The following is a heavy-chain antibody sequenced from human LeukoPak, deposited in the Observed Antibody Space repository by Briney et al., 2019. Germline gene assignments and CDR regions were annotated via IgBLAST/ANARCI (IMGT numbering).Heavy chain of an antibody. CDR2: ISAYNGNT. CDR1: GYTFTSYG. V-gene: IGHV1-18*04. Sequence: ALVKVSCKASGYTFTSYGISWVRQAPGQGLEWMGWISAYNGNTNYAQKLQGRVTMTTDTSTSTAYMELRSLRSDDTAVYYCARVRTGYCSSTSCPRSFDYWGQGTLVTVSS. D-gene: IGHD2-2*01. CDR3: ARVRTGYCSSTSCPRSFDY. J-gene: IGHJ4*02.